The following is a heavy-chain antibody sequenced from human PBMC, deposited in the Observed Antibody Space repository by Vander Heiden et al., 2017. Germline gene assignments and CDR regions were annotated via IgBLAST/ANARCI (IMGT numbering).Heavy chain of an antibody. Sequence: EVQLVESGGGLVKPGGSLRLSCAASGFTFSNAWMGWVRQAPGKGLEWVGRIKSKTDGGTTDYAAPVKGRFTISRDDSKNTLYLQMNSLKTEDTAVYYCTTDSSGSYRYYFDYWGQGTLVTVSS. D-gene: IGHD1-26*01. CDR3: TTDSSGSYRYYFDY. V-gene: IGHV3-15*01. J-gene: IGHJ4*02. CDR1: GFTFSNAW. CDR2: IKSKTDGGTT.